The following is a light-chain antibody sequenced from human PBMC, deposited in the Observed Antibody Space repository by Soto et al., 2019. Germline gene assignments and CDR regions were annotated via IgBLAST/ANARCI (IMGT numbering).Light chain of an antibody. Sequence: DIQVTQSPSSLSASVGDRVTIACRASQTIIRYLNWYQQKPGKAPKLLIHAASSLQSGVPSRFNGTRSGTDSSLTISSLQPEDFETYYCQQSYSSPWTFGQGTKVDIX. CDR1: QTIIRY. CDR3: QQSYSSPWT. CDR2: AAS. V-gene: IGKV1-39*01. J-gene: IGKJ1*01.